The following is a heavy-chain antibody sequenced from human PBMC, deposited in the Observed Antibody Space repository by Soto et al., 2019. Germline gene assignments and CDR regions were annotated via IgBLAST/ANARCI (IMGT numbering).Heavy chain of an antibody. Sequence: GGSLRLSCAASGFTFSSYGMHWVRQAPGKGLEWVAVIWYDGSNKYYADSVKGRFTISRDNSKNTLYLQMNSLRAEDTAVYYCARDRLRDPFDYWGQGTLVTVSS. CDR1: GFTFSSYG. CDR2: IWYDGSNK. J-gene: IGHJ4*02. V-gene: IGHV3-33*01. CDR3: ARDRLRDPFDY. D-gene: IGHD6-6*01.